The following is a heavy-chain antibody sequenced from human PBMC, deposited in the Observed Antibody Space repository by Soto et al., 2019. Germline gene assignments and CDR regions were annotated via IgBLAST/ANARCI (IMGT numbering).Heavy chain of an antibody. CDR1: GYSINSSQW. CDR3: AARHGWSGTWTDTSLDD. J-gene: IGHJ4*02. V-gene: IGHV4-4*02. CDR2: ISHSGST. D-gene: IGHD3-3*01. Sequence: SATLSLTCAFSGYSINSSQWWNVVRQPPGEGLEWIGQISHSGSTNYNPSLTSRVNKSVDKSKNHFSLNLTSVTAADTAVYYCAARHGWSGTWTDTSLDDWCQGPQVSVNS.